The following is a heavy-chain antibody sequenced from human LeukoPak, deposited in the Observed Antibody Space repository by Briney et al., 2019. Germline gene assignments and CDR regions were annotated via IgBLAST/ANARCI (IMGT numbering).Heavy chain of an antibody. CDR3: ARGVWFGEF. J-gene: IGHJ4*02. Sequence: PSETLSLTCAVYGGSFCGYYWSWIRQPPGKGLEWIGEINHSGSTNYNPSLKSRVTISVDTSKNQFSLKLSSVTAADTAVYYCARGVWFGEFWGQGTLVTVSS. V-gene: IGHV4-34*01. CDR1: GGSFCGYY. CDR2: INHSGST. D-gene: IGHD3-10*01.